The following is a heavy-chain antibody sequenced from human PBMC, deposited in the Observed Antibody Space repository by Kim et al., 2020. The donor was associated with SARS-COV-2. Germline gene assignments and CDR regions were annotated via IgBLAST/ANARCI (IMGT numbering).Heavy chain of an antibody. J-gene: IGHJ4*02. CDR2: IYPADSQT. CDR3: ARRNRITDS. Sequence: GESLKISCKGSGYSFTSYWIAWVRQMPGKGLDWMGIIYPADSQTRYSPSFQGQVTISADKSITTAYLQWNTLEASDTAMYYCARRNRITDSWGQGTLVTVSS. V-gene: IGHV5-51*01. CDR1: GYSFTSYW.